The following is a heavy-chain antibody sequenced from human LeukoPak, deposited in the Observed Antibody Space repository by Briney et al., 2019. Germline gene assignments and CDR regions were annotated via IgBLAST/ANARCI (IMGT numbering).Heavy chain of an antibody. CDR2: IIPVFGTT. Sequence: SVKVSCKASGGTFSSYAISWVRRAPGQGLEWMGGIIPVFGTTNYAQKFQGRVTITADESTSTAYMELSSLRSEDTAVYYCARWARGVVVSNFDLWGRGTLVTVSS. CDR3: ARWARGVVVSNFDL. D-gene: IGHD2-21*01. J-gene: IGHJ2*01. V-gene: IGHV1-69*13. CDR1: GGTFSSYA.